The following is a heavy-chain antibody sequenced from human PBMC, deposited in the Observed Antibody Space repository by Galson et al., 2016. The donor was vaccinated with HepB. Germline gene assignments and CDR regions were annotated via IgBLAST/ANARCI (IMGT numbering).Heavy chain of an antibody. CDR2: ISDDGSSK. J-gene: IGHJ6*02. Sequence: SLRLSCAASGFTFRYFSIHWVRQAPGKGLEWVTIISDDGSSKYYVDSVKGRFTISRDNSKNTVNLQMNNLRTEDTAVYYCARGGTGRLAYYYYGMDVWGPGTTVTVSS. CDR3: ARGGTGRLAYYYYGMDV. V-gene: IGHV3-30*04. CDR1: GFTFRYFS. D-gene: IGHD1-1*01.